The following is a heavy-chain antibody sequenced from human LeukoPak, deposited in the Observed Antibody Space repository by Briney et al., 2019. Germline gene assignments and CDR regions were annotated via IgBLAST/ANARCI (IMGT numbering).Heavy chain of an antibody. CDR1: GGSITGYH. CDR2: IYSSETT. CDR3: ARRNDFDI. Sequence: SETLSLTCTVSGGSITGYHWSWIRQPPGKGLEWIGYIYSSETTNYKPSLKSRVTITADTSKNQFSLKLTSVTAADTAIYYCARRNDFDIWGQGTMVTVSS. V-gene: IGHV4-4*08. J-gene: IGHJ3*02.